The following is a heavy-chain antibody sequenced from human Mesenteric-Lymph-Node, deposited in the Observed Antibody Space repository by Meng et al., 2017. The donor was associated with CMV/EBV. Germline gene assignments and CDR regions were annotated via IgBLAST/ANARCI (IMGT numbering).Heavy chain of an antibody. D-gene: IGHD6-13*01. Sequence: SVKVSCKASAGTFSSYAISWVRQAPGQGLEWMGGIIPILGIANYAQKFQGRVTITADNSTSTAYMELSSLRSEDTAVYYCAREDHIEIAAAGYNWFDPWGQGTLVTVSS. CDR3: AREDHIEIAAAGYNWFDP. CDR2: IIPILGIA. J-gene: IGHJ5*02. CDR1: AGTFSSYA. V-gene: IGHV1-69*10.